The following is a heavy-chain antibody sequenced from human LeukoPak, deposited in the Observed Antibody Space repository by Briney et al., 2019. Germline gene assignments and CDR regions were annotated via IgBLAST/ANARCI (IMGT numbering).Heavy chain of an antibody. D-gene: IGHD3-10*01. Sequence: QPGGSLRLSCEASGFTFDDYGMSWVRQPPGKGLEWVSGINRNGGSTDYADSVKGRFTISRDNAKNSHFLQMNSLRAEDTAVYYCARGLVRGADYWGQGTLVTVSS. CDR3: ARGLVRGADY. CDR1: GFTFDDYG. CDR2: INRNGGST. J-gene: IGHJ4*02. V-gene: IGHV3-20*04.